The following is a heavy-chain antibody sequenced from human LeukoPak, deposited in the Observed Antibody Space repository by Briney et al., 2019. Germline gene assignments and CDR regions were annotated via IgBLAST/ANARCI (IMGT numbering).Heavy chain of an antibody. Sequence: GGSLRLSCAASGFTFSNYGMTWVRQAPGKGLEWLSFISGSADGIYYADSVKGRFAISRDNSENTLYLQMNSLRAADTAVYYCARDDAVAGGFLDYWGQGTLVTVSS. CDR1: GFTFSNYG. J-gene: IGHJ4*02. CDR2: ISGSADGI. CDR3: ARDDAVAGGFLDY. V-gene: IGHV3-23*01. D-gene: IGHD6-19*01.